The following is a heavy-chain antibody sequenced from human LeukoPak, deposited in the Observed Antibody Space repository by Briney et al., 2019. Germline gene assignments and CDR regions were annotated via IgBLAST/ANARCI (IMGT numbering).Heavy chain of an antibody. CDR2: IKQDGSEK. Sequence: GGSLRLSCAASGFTFSSYWMSWVRQAPGKGLEWVANIKQDGSEKYYVDSVKGRFTISRDNAKNTLYLQMNSLRAEDTAVYYCARDASGDRGGLVDYWGQGTLVTVSS. CDR3: ARDASGDRGGLVDY. CDR1: GFTFSSYW. J-gene: IGHJ4*02. V-gene: IGHV3-7*01. D-gene: IGHD1-26*01.